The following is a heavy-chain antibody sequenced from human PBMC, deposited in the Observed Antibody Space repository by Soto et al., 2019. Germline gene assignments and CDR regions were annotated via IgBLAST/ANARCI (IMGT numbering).Heavy chain of an antibody. Sequence: QVQLQQWGAGLLKPSETLSLTCAVYGGSFSGYYWSWIRQPPGKGLEGIGEINHSGSTNYNPSLKSRVTIAVDTSKNQFALKLSSVTAADTAVYYCARGIAVAAIDAFDIWGQGTMVTVSS. CDR2: INHSGST. CDR3: ARGIAVAAIDAFDI. CDR1: GGSFSGYY. J-gene: IGHJ3*02. D-gene: IGHD6-19*01. V-gene: IGHV4-34*01.